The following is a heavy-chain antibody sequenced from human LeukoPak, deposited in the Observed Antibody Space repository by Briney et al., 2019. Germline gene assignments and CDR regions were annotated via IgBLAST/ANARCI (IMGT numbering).Heavy chain of an antibody. CDR1: GFTFSSNW. D-gene: IGHD3-16*02. CDR3: ARDYR. V-gene: IGHV3-7*01. Sequence: GGSLRLSCAASGFTFSSNWMSWVRQAPGKGLEWVANIKQDGSEKYYVDSVKGRFTISRDNAKNSLYLQMNSLRAEDAAVYYCARDYRWGQGTLVTVSS. CDR2: IKQDGSEK. J-gene: IGHJ4*02.